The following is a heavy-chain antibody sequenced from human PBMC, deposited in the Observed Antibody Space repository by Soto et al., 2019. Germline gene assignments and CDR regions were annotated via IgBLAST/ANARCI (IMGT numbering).Heavy chain of an antibody. CDR3: AREYYGSGSYYVLYYYYGMDV. J-gene: IGHJ6*02. Sequence: HPGGSLRLSCAASGFTFSSYAMHWVRQAPGKGLEWVAVISYDGSNKYYADSVKGRFTISRDNSKNTLYLQMNSLRAEDTAVYYCAREYYGSGSYYVLYYYYGMDVWGQGTTVTVSS. CDR2: ISYDGSNK. V-gene: IGHV3-30-3*01. D-gene: IGHD3-10*01. CDR1: GFTFSSYA.